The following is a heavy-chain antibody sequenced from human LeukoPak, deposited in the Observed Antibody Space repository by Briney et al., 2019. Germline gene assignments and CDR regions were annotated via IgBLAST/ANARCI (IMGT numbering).Heavy chain of an antibody. J-gene: IGHJ4*02. Sequence: GGSLRLSCAASGFTFSSYGMSWVRQAPGKGLEWVSGISGSGSGTYYADSVKGRFTISRDTSRNTVYLQMNSLRGEDTAVYYCAKDFRWSQDYWGQGTLVTVSS. CDR2: ISGSGSGT. D-gene: IGHD4-23*01. V-gene: IGHV3-23*01. CDR3: AKDFRWSQDY. CDR1: GFTFSSYG.